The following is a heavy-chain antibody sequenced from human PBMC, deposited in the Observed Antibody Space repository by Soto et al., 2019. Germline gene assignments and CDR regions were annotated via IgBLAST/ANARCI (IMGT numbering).Heavy chain of an antibody. CDR1: GGSFSGYY. Sequence: QVQLQQWGAGLLKPSETLSLTCAVYGGSFSGYYWSWIRQPPGKGLEWIGEINHSGSTNYNPSLKSRVTISVDTPKNQFSLKLSSVTAADTAVYYCATLSNIAAAGTNYYNYYIDVWGKGTTVTVSS. D-gene: IGHD6-13*01. J-gene: IGHJ6*03. V-gene: IGHV4-34*01. CDR2: INHSGST. CDR3: ATLSNIAAAGTNYYNYYIDV.